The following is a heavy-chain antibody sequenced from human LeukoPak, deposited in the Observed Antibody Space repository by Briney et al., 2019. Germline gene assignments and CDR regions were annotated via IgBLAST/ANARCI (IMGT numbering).Heavy chain of an antibody. CDR2: IKQDGSEK. J-gene: IGHJ3*02. CDR1: GFTFSSYW. D-gene: IGHD2-15*01. V-gene: IGHV3-7*01. Sequence: PGGSLRLSCAASGFTFSSYWMSWVRQAPGKGLEWVANIKQDGSEKYYVDSVKGRFTISRDNAKSLLYLQMNSLRAEDTAVYYCATEVGTPDIRSAFEIWGQGTLVTVSS. CDR3: ATEVGTPDIRSAFEI.